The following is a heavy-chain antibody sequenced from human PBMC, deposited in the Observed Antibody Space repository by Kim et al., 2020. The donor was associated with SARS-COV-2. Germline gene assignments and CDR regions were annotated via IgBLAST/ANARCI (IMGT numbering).Heavy chain of an antibody. D-gene: IGHD1-1*01. CDR3: ARAMTGTDDVPTYFKGSGAFDL. CDR1: GFTFGRHD. Sequence: GGSLRLSCAASGFTFGRHDMNWVRQAPGKGLEWVPYFSSSGSAKYSEDSVRGRFSTSRDYADTSVNLQMESIRVEDTALYYCARAMTGTDDVPTYFKGSGAFDLGGEGTMVTV. J-gene: IGHJ3*01. CDR2: FSSSGSAK. V-gene: IGHV3-48*03.